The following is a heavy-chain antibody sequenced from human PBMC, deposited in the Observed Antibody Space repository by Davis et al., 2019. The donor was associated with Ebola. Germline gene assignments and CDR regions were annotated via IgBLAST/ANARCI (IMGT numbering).Heavy chain of an antibody. D-gene: IGHD2-2*02. CDR3: ARDGSVAAIELDY. J-gene: IGHJ4*02. Sequence: ASVKVSCKASGYTFNLYGISWVRQAPGQGLEWMGWIGAYNGNTNYAQRFQDRVTMTTDTSTNTAYMEVRSLRSDDTAVYYCARDGSVAAIELDYWGQGTLVTVSS. CDR1: GYTFNLYG. V-gene: IGHV1-18*01. CDR2: IGAYNGNT.